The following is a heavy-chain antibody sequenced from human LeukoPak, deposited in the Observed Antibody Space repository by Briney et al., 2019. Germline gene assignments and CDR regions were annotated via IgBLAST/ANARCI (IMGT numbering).Heavy chain of an antibody. D-gene: IGHD3-10*01. CDR1: GGSISSYY. J-gene: IGHJ3*02. Sequence: PSETLSLTCTVSGGSISSYYWSWIRQPAGKGLEWIGRIYTSGSTNYNPSLKSRVTMSVDTSKNQFSLKLSSVTAADTAVYYCARGSLAITMVRGVMGDAFDIWGQGTMVTVSS. CDR3: ARGSLAITMVRGVMGDAFDI. CDR2: IYTSGST. V-gene: IGHV4-4*07.